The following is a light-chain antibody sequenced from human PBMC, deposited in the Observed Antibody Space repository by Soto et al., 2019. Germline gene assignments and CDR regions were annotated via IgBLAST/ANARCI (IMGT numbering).Light chain of an antibody. CDR1: QSVDSRY. CDR3: HHYGSSPPYT. Sequence: EIVLTQSPGTLSLSPGERATLSCRASQSVDSRYLAWYQQKPGQAPRLGIFRASSRGTGIPDRFSGSGSGTDFTLTISRLEPEDFAVYYCHHYGSSPPYTFGQGTKLEIK. J-gene: IGKJ2*01. CDR2: RAS. V-gene: IGKV3-20*01.